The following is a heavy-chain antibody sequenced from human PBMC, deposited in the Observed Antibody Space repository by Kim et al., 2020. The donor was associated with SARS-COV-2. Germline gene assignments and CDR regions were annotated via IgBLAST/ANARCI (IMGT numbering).Heavy chain of an antibody. V-gene: IGHV3-30*09. D-gene: IGHD4-17*01. J-gene: IGHJ4*02. CDR2: ISYDGNNK. Sequence: GGSLRLSCAASGFTFSNYAMHWVRQAPGKGLEWVAVISYDGNNKYYADSVKGRFAISRDNSRNTLYLQMNSLRAEDTAVYYCARGSLTTGNYWGQGTLVTVSS. CDR1: GFTFSNYA. CDR3: ARGSLTTGNY.